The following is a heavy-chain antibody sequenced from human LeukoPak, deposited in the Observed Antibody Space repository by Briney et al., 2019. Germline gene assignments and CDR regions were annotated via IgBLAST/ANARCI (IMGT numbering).Heavy chain of an antibody. Sequence: GGSLRLSCAASGFTFSSYWMSWVRQAPGKGLEWVANIKHDGTEKYYVDSVKGRFTLSRDNAKNSLYLQMNSLRAVDTAVYYCARETRWELFDYWGQGILVTVSS. CDR3: ARETRWELFDY. CDR2: IKHDGTEK. D-gene: IGHD1-26*01. CDR1: GFTFSSYW. V-gene: IGHV3-7*04. J-gene: IGHJ4*02.